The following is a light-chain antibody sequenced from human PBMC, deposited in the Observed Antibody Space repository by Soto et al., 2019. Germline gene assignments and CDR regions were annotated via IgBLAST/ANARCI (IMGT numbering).Light chain of an antibody. V-gene: IGKV3-20*01. J-gene: IGKJ1*01. CDR1: QSVSSSY. CDR2: GAS. Sequence: EIVLTQSPGTLSLSPGERATLSCRASQSVSSSYLAWYQQKPGQAPRLLIYGASSRATDIPDRFSGSGSGTDFTLTISRLEPEDFAVYYCQQYAGSPPWTFGQGTKVEIK. CDR3: QQYAGSPPWT.